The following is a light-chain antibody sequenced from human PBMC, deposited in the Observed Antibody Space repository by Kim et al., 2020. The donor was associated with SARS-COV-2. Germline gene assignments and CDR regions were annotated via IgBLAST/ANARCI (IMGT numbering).Light chain of an antibody. CDR1: QGVSDW. Sequence: DIQMTQSPSTLSASVGDRVTITCRASQGVSDWLAWYQQKPGKPPKLLIYKASKLEDGVPSRFSATESRTEFTLTINSLQPDDYATYYCQQYYSGSRAFGQGTKVEIK. J-gene: IGKJ1*01. CDR2: KAS. CDR3: QQYYSGSRA. V-gene: IGKV1-5*03.